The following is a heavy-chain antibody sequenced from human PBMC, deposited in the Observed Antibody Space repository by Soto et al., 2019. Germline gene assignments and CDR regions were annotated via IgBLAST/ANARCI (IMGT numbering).Heavy chain of an antibody. V-gene: IGHV3-23*01. Sequence: EVQLLESGGGLVQPGGSLRLSCVASGFTFSNYAMCWVRQAPGKGLEWVSGVSVGGDNTYYTDSVKARFTIFRDNSKNTLWLQMNTLRGEDTAVYHCARSLRGAPVQDVSDIWGQGTMVTVS. J-gene: IGHJ3*02. D-gene: IGHD1-26*01. CDR2: VSVGGDNT. CDR1: GFTFSNYA. CDR3: ARSLRGAPVQDVSDI.